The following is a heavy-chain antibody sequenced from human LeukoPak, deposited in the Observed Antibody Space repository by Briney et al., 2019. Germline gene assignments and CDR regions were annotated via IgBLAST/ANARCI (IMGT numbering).Heavy chain of an antibody. CDR3: ARVNDILTGYYLGGAFDP. CDR2: VNSDGSSI. D-gene: IGHD3-9*01. Sequence: GGSLRLSCVVSGFTFSSYWMHWDRQAPGKGLVWVSRVNSDGSSIRYADSVKGRFTISRDNAKNTLYLQMNSLRAEDTAVYYCARVNDILTGYYLGGAFDPWGQGTLVTVSS. V-gene: IGHV3-74*01. CDR1: GFTFSSYW. J-gene: IGHJ5*02.